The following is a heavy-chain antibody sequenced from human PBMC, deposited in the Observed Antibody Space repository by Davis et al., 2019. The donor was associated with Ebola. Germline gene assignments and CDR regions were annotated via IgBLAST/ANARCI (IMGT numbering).Heavy chain of an antibody. CDR3: AVGSSGWYGGMGV. CDR1: GGTFSSYA. J-gene: IGHJ6*02. CDR2: IIPVFGTA. D-gene: IGHD6-19*01. Sequence: SVKVSCKASGGTFSSYAISWVRQAPGQGLEWMGGIIPVFGTANYAQIFQGRVTITADESKSTAYVELSSRRSEDTAVYYCAVGSSGWYGGMGVWGQGTTVTVSS. V-gene: IGHV1-69*13.